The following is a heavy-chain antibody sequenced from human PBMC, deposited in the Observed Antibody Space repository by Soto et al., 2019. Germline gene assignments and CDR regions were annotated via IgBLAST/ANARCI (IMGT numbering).Heavy chain of an antibody. CDR2: IIPIFGTP. Sequence: SVKVSCKASGVTFSRQDMRWVRQAPGQGLEWMGGIIPIFGTPQYAEKFQDRVTITADESTRTAYMELSSLKSEDTAVYYCATNEGRDGYSFDYWGQGTLVNVSS. V-gene: IGHV1-69*13. J-gene: IGHJ4*02. CDR3: ATNEGRDGYSFDY. D-gene: IGHD5-12*01. CDR1: GVTFSRQD.